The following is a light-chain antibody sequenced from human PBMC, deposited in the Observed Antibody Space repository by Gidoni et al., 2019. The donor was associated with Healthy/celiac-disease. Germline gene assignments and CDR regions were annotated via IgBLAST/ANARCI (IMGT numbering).Light chain of an antibody. CDR2: DAS. CDR3: QQRSNWPT. J-gene: IGKJ3*01. CDR1: QSVSSY. V-gene: IGKV3-11*01. Sequence: PGERATLACRASQSVSSYLAWYQQKPGQAPRLLIYDASNRATGIPARFSGSGSGTDFTLTISSLEPEDFAVYYCQQRSNWPTFXPXTKVDIK.